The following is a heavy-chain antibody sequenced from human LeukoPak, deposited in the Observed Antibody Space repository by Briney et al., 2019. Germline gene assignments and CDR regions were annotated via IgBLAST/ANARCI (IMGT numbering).Heavy chain of an antibody. CDR2: ISSSGSTI. CDR3: ARGKRNGARELLKTYYFDY. J-gene: IGHJ4*02. V-gene: IGHV3-11*01. CDR1: GFTFSDYY. Sequence: GGSLRLSCAASGFTFSDYYMSWIRQAPGKGLEWVSYISSSGSTIYYADSVKGRFTISRDNAKNSLYLQMNSLRSEDTAVYYCARGKRNGARELLKTYYFDYWGQGTLVTVSS. D-gene: IGHD1-26*01.